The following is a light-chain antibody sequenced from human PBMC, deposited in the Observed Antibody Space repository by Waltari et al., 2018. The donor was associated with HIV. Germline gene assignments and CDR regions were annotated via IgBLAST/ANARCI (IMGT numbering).Light chain of an antibody. CDR1: NIERKS. CDR2: YDT. CDR3: QVWDSATDHVL. Sequence: LTQPPSLSVAPGETATITFGATNIERKSVHWYQQKAGQAPVVVLSYDTDRAAGIAERFSGFKSGHTASLCITRVGAGDEADYYCQVWDSATDHVLFGGGTRLTVL. J-gene: IGLJ2*01. V-gene: IGLV3-21*04.